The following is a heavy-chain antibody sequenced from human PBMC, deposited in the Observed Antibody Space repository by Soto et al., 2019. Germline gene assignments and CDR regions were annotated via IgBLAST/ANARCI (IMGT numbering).Heavy chain of an antibody. D-gene: IGHD3-9*01. Sequence: ALRLSCTASGFTFGDYAMSWFRQAPGKGLEWLGFIRIKAYGGTTEYAATVKGRFTISRDDSKSIAYLQMNSLKTEDTAVYYCTRGGDSVLRYFDWFPIYYYGMDVWGQGTTVTVSS. CDR3: TRGGDSVLRYFDWFPIYYYGMDV. J-gene: IGHJ6*01. V-gene: IGHV3-49*03. CDR1: GFTFGDYA. CDR2: IRIKAYGGTT.